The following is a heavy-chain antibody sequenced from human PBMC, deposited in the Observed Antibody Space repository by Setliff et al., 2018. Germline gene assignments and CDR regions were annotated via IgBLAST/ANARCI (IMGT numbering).Heavy chain of an antibody. CDR2: IYSGGST. CDR3: TTPETQGDY. CDR1: GFTVSSNY. Sequence: GGSLRLSCAVSGFTVSSNYMSWVRQAPGKGLEWVSVIYSGGSTYYTDSVKGRFTISRDNAKNSLYLQMNNLRADDTAVYFCTTPETQGDYWGQGTLVTVSS. J-gene: IGHJ4*02. V-gene: IGHV3-66*01.